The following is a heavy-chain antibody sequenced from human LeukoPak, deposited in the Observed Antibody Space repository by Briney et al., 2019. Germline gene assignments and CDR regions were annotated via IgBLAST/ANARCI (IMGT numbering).Heavy chain of an antibody. Sequence: ASVTVSCKASGYTFTSYGISWVRQAPGQGLEWMGWISAYNGNTNYAQKLQGRVTMTTDTSTSTAYMELRSLRSDDTAVYYCATTYYYGSGSSGNWFDPWGQGTLVTVSS. V-gene: IGHV1-18*01. D-gene: IGHD3-10*01. CDR1: GYTFTSYG. CDR2: ISAYNGNT. J-gene: IGHJ5*02. CDR3: ATTYYYGSGSSGNWFDP.